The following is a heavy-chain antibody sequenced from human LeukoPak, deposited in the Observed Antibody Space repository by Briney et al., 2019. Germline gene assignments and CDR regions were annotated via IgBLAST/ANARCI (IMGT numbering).Heavy chain of an antibody. CDR2: IYTSGST. D-gene: IGHD3-10*01. V-gene: IGHV4-61*02. J-gene: IGHJ6*03. Sequence: SQTLSLTCTVSGGSISSGSYYWSWIRQPAGKGLEWIGRIYTSGSTNYNPPLKSRVTISVDTSKNQFSLKLSSVTAADTAVYYCASTSDTVLPLYYMDVWGKGTTVTVSS. CDR1: GGSISSGSYY. CDR3: ASTSDTVLPLYYMDV.